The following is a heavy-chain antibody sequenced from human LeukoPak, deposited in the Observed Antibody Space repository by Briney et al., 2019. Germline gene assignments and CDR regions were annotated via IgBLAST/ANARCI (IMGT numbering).Heavy chain of an antibody. D-gene: IGHD3-3*02. V-gene: IGHV3-23*01. CDR3: AKSRVLAYLGTLFDY. CDR2: ISVSGGST. J-gene: IGHJ4*02. Sequence: PGGSLRLSCAASGFTFSNYPMTWVRQAPGKGLERVSTISVSGGSTYYEDSVKGRFTISRDNSKNTLYLQMNSLRAEDTAVYYCAKSRVLAYLGTLFDYWGQGTLVTVSS. CDR1: GFTFSNYP.